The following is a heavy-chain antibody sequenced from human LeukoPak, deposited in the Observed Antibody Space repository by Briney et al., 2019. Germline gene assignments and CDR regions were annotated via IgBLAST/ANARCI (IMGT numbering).Heavy chain of an antibody. CDR3: ARGIKRDGYNGGLDY. J-gene: IGHJ4*02. CDR2: IWYDGSNK. D-gene: IGHD5-24*01. Sequence: PGGSLRLSCAASGFTFSSYGMHWVLQAPGKGLEWVAVIWYDGSNKYYADSVKGRFTISRDNSKNTLYLQMNSLRAEDTAVYYCARGIKRDGYNGGLDYWGQGTLVTVSS. V-gene: IGHV3-33*01. CDR1: GFTFSSYG.